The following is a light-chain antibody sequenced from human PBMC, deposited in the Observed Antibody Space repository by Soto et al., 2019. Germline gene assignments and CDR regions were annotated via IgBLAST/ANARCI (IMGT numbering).Light chain of an antibody. CDR1: QSVTSTS. V-gene: IGKV3-20*01. Sequence: EIVLSQSPGTLSLSPGERATLSCRASQSVTSTSLSWYQQKTGQAPRLLIYGAANRATGIPDRFSGRGSGTDFTLTISRLEPEDFAVYYCQQYGSSPRTFGQGTKLEIK. CDR3: QQYGSSPRT. CDR2: GAA. J-gene: IGKJ2*01.